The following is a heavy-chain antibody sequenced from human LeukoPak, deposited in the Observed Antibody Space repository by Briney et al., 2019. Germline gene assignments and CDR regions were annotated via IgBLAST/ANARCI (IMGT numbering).Heavy chain of an antibody. Sequence: SETLSLTCTVSGGSISSGGYYWSWIRQHPGKGLEWIGYIYYSGSTYYNPSLKSRVTISVDTSKNQFSLKLSSVTAADTAVYYCASINYDSMSAGAFDIWGQGTMVTVSS. V-gene: IGHV4-31*03. D-gene: IGHD3-3*01. CDR1: GGSISSGGYY. CDR2: IYYSGST. CDR3: ASINYDSMSAGAFDI. J-gene: IGHJ3*02.